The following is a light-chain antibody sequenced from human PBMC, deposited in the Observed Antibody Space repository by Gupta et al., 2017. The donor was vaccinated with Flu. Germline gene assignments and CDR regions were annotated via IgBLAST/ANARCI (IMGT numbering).Light chain of an antibody. V-gene: IGLV2-14*01. CDR2: EVS. CDR3: SSYTSSSVV. CDR1: SSDVGGYNY. J-gene: IGLJ2*01. Sequence: QSALIQPASVSGSPGQSITISCSGTSSDVGGYNYVSWYQQHPGKAPKLMIYEVSNRPSGVSNRFSGSKSGNTASLTISGLQAEDEADYYCSSYTSSSVVFGGGTKLTVL.